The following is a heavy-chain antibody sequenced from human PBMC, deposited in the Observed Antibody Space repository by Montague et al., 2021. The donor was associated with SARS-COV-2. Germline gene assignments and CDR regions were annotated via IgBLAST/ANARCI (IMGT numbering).Heavy chain of an antibody. Sequence: SETLSLTCTVSGDSTSCPNCYWGWTRQPPGKGLDWIGTIYNSGTTYYKPSLKSRLTISIDTSKNQFSLKLSSVTAADTAVYYCARHRNYGDHSLDNWFHPWGQGTLVTVSS. CDR1: GDSTSCPNCY. D-gene: IGHD4-17*01. CDR2: IYNSGTT. V-gene: IGHV4-39*01. CDR3: ARHRNYGDHSLDNWFHP. J-gene: IGHJ5*02.